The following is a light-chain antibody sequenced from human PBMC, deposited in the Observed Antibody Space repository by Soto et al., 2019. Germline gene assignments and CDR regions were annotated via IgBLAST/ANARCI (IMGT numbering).Light chain of an antibody. CDR3: QQRSNWPPYT. CDR2: DAS. V-gene: IGKV3-11*01. CDR1: QSVSSY. J-gene: IGKJ2*01. Sequence: EIVLPQSPATLSLSPGERATLSCRARQSVSSYLAWYQQKPGQAPRRLIYDASNRATGIPARFSGSGSGTNFTLTISSLQPADFAVYYCQQRSNWPPYTFGQGTKLEIK.